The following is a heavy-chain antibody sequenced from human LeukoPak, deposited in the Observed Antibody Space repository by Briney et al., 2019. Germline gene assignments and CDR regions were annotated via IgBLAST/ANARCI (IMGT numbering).Heavy chain of an antibody. V-gene: IGHV4-34*01. CDR2: INHSGST. CDR1: GGSFSGYY. J-gene: IGHJ4*02. D-gene: IGHD4-17*01. Sequence: SETLSLTCAVYGGSFSGYYWSWIRQPPGKGLEWIGEINHSGSTNYNPSLKSRVTISVDTSKNQFSLKLSSVIAADTAVYYCARFDPTVLYYFDYWGQGTLVTVSS. CDR3: ARFDPTVLYYFDY.